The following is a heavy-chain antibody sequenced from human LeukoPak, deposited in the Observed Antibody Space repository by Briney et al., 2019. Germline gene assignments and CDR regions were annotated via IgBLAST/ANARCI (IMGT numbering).Heavy chain of an antibody. CDR3: AAEAAYYYDSRDAFDV. Sequence: SVKVSCKASGFTFTSSAVQWVRQARGQRLEWIGWIVVGSGNTNYAQKFQERVTITRDMSTSLVCMELSSLRSEDTAVYYCAAEAAYYYDSRDAFDVWGQGTMVTVSS. CDR1: GFTFTSSA. D-gene: IGHD3-22*01. J-gene: IGHJ3*01. V-gene: IGHV1-58*01. CDR2: IVVGSGNT.